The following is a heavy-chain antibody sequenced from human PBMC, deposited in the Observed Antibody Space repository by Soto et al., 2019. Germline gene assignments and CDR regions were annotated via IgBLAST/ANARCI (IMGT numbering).Heavy chain of an antibody. CDR1: GGTFSSYA. D-gene: IGHD1-20*01. V-gene: IGHV1-69*01. CDR3: ETYNWTEDALRVYFDY. J-gene: IGHJ4*02. CDR2: IIPIFCTA. Sequence: QVQLVQSGAEVKKPGSSVKVSCKASGGTFSSYAISWVRQAPGQGLEWMGGIIPIFCTATYAQKFQGRVTITADEPKSTAYMELSSLRSEDAAVYYCETYNWTEDALRVYFDYWGPGNLVTVSS.